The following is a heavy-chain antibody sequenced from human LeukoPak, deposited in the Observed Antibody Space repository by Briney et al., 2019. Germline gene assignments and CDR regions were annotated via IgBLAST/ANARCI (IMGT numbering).Heavy chain of an antibody. CDR1: GYTLTELS. CDR3: ATDLDSGRPGYFDY. V-gene: IGHV1-24*01. D-gene: IGHD1-26*01. Sequence: ASVKVSCKVSGYTLTELSMHWVRRAPGKGLEWMGGFDPEDGETIYAQKFQGRVTMTEDTSTDTAYMELSSLRSEDTAVYYCATDLDSGRPGYFDYWGQGTLVTVSS. CDR2: FDPEDGET. J-gene: IGHJ4*02.